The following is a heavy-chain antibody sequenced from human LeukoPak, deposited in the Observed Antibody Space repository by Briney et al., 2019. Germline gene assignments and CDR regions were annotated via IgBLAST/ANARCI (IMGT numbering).Heavy chain of an antibody. V-gene: IGHV1-69*05. CDR2: LIPIFGTA. Sequence: ASVKVSCQASGGTFSSYAISWVRQAPGQGPEWMGGLIPIFGTANYAQKFQGRVTITTDESTSTAYMELSSLRSEDTAVYYCARARGFGGSGSYLYFDYWGQGTLVTVSS. CDR3: ARARGFGGSGSYLYFDY. D-gene: IGHD3-10*01. CDR1: GGTFSSYA. J-gene: IGHJ4*02.